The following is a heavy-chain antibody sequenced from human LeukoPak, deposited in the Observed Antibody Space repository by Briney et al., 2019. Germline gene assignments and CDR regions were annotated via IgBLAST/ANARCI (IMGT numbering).Heavy chain of an antibody. CDR2: ISYDGSNK. CDR3: AKLVGSAAATTDY. D-gene: IGHD6-13*01. V-gene: IGHV3-30*18. CDR1: GFTFSSYG. Sequence: GGSLRLSCAASGFTFSSYGMHWVRQAPGKGLEWVAVISYDGSNKYYADSVKGRFTISRDNSKNTLYVQMNSLRAEDTAVYYCAKLVGSAAATTDYWGQGTLVTVSS. J-gene: IGHJ4*02.